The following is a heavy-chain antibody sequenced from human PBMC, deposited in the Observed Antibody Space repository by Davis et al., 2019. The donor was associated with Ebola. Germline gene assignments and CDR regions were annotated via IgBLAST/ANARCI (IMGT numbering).Heavy chain of an antibody. Sequence: GESLKISCAASGFTFSSYGMHWVRQAPGKGLEWVAVISYDGSNKYYADSVKGRFTISRDNAKNTLYLQMNSLRVEDTAVYYCARDFMAVTDDYWGQGTLVTVS. D-gene: IGHD2-21*02. CDR1: GFTFSSYG. CDR3: ARDFMAVTDDY. V-gene: IGHV3-30*03. J-gene: IGHJ4*02. CDR2: ISYDGSNK.